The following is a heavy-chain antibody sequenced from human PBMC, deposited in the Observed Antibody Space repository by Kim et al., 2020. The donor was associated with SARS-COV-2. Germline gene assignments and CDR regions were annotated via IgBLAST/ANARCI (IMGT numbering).Heavy chain of an antibody. J-gene: IGHJ2*01. V-gene: IGHV4-30-2*05. D-gene: IGHD3-3*01. Sequence: PSLKSRVTISVDTSKNQFSLQLSSVTAADTAVYYCARQYYDFWRGWYFDLWGRGTLVTVSS. CDR3: ARQYYDFWRGWYFDL.